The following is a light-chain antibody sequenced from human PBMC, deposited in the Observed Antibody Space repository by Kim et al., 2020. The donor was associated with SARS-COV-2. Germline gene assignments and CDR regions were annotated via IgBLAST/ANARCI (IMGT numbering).Light chain of an antibody. Sequence: QSITISCAGTSSDVGGDTYVSLYQQHPGKAPQLMICDVSNRPSGVSNRFSGSKSGNTASLTISGLQAEDEADYYCSSYTRSSTNYVFGTGTKVTVL. J-gene: IGLJ1*01. CDR3: SSYTRSSTNYV. CDR2: DVS. V-gene: IGLV2-14*03. CDR1: SSDVGGDTY.